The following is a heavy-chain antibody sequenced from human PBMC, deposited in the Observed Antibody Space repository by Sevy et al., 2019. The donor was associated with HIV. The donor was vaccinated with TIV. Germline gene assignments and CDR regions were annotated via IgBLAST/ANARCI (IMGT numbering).Heavy chain of an antibody. CDR1: GFTFRDYG. D-gene: IGHD1-7*01. Sequence: GGSLRLSCAASGFTFRDYGMHWVRQAPGKGLEWVAVIWSDGSSKYYGDSVKGRFTISRDSSKNTLFLQMNSLRVDDTAVYYCAREERSGTTTSFDYWGQGALVTVSS. CDR3: AREERSGTTTSFDY. V-gene: IGHV3-33*01. J-gene: IGHJ4*02. CDR2: IWSDGSSK.